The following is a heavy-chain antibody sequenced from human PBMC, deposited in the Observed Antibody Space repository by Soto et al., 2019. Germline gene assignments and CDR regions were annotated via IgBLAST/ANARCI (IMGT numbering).Heavy chain of an antibody. J-gene: IGHJ4*02. D-gene: IGHD3-3*01. CDR3: AKVPYDFWSGYCFDY. CDR1: GFTLDDYA. CDR2: ISWNSGSI. Sequence: SLRLACAASGFTLDDYAMHWVRQAPGKGLEWVSGISWNSGSIGYADSVKGRFTISRDNAKNSLYLQMNSLRAEDAALYYCAKVPYDFWSGYCFDYWGQGTLVTVSS. V-gene: IGHV3-9*01.